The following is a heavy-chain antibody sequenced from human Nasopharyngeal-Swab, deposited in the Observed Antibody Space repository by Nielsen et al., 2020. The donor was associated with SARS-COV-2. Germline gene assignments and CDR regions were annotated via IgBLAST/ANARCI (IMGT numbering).Heavy chain of an antibody. CDR2: INAYNGNT. Sequence: ASVKVSCKASGYTFTSYGISWVRQAPGQGLEWMGWINAYNGNTNYAQKLQGRVTMTTDTSTSTAYMELRSLRSDDTAVYYCARLSYCGGDCYWSFIDYWGQGTLVTVSS. V-gene: IGHV1-18*04. CDR3: ARLSYCGGDCYWSFIDY. CDR1: GYTFTSYG. D-gene: IGHD2-21*02. J-gene: IGHJ4*02.